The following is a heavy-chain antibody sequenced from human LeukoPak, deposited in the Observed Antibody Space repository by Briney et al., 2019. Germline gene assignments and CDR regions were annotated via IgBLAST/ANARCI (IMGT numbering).Heavy chain of an antibody. J-gene: IGHJ6*02. Sequence: ASVKVSCKVSGSILSDLSLHWVRQAPGKGLEWMGGFDFEAGEKLYAQKFQDRVTMTEDTFSDTAYMELSSLRLEDTAVHYCARDQEYSSGYYGMDVWGQGTTVTVSS. CDR2: FDFEAGEK. CDR3: ARDQEYSSGYYGMDV. V-gene: IGHV1-24*01. CDR1: GSILSDLS. D-gene: IGHD6-19*01.